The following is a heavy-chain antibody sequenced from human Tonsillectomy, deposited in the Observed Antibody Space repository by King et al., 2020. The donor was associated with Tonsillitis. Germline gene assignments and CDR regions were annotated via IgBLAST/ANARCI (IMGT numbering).Heavy chain of an antibody. CDR2: ITPSGDST. Sequence: VQLVESGAEVKKPGASVNVSCKTSVYIFSNTSGYILSNYYMHWVRQAPGQGLEWMGIITPSGDSTTYAQKFQGRVAMTRDTSTSTVYMELSRLTSEDTAVYFCARETSGSYRALDVWGQGTMVTVSS. J-gene: IGHJ3*01. D-gene: IGHD1-26*01. CDR3: ARETSGSYRALDV. CDR1: GYILSNYY. V-gene: IGHV1-46*01.